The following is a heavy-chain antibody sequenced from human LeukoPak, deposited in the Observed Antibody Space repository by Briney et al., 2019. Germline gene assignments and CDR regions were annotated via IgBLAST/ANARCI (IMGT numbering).Heavy chain of an antibody. CDR1: GFTFSGSA. Sequence: QTGGSLRLSCAASGFTFSGSAMHWVRQAPGKGLVWVSRINSDGSSTSYADSVKGRFTISRDNAKNTLYLQMNSLRAEDTAVYYCAYLGEMATIEEDYWGQGTLVTVSS. D-gene: IGHD5-24*01. V-gene: IGHV3-74*01. CDR3: AYLGEMATIEEDY. CDR2: INSDGSST. J-gene: IGHJ4*02.